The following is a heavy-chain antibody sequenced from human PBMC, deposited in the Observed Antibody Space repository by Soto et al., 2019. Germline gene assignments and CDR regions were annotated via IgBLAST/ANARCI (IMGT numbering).Heavy chain of an antibody. J-gene: IGHJ4*02. V-gene: IGHV1-2*04. Sequence: GASVKVSCKASGYTFTGYYMHWVRQAPGQGLEWMGWINPNSGGTNYAQKFQGWVTMTRDTSISTAYMELSSLRFEDTAVYYCARRWGRNFDYWGPGTLVTVSS. CDR3: ARRWGRNFDY. D-gene: IGHD7-27*01. CDR1: GYTFTGYY. CDR2: INPNSGGT.